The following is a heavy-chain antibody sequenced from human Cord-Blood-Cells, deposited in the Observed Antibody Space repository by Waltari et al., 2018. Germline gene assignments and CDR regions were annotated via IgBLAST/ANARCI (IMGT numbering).Heavy chain of an antibody. CDR2: IYTSGST. CDR1: GGSISSYY. CDR3: ARDPNSSGWYYFDY. J-gene: IGHJ4*02. Sequence: QVQLQESGPGLVKPSETLSLTCTVSGGSISSYYWSWIRQPAGKGLAWIGRIYTSGSTNYNPSLKSRVTMSVDTSKNQFSLKLSSVTAADTAVYYCARDPNSSGWYYFDYWGQGTLVTVSS. D-gene: IGHD6-19*01. V-gene: IGHV4-4*07.